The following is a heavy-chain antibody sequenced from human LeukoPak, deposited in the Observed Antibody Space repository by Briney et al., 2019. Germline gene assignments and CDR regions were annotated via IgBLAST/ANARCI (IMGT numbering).Heavy chain of an antibody. Sequence: GGSLRLSCAASGFTFSSYEMNWVRQAPGKGLEWVANMKQDGGETYYVDSVKGRFTISRDNAKNSLYLQMNSLRAEDTAMYYCATYRQVLLPFESWGQGTLVTVSS. CDR2: MKQDGGET. CDR3: ATYRQVLLPFES. CDR1: GFTFSSYE. V-gene: IGHV3-7*01. D-gene: IGHD2-8*02. J-gene: IGHJ4*02.